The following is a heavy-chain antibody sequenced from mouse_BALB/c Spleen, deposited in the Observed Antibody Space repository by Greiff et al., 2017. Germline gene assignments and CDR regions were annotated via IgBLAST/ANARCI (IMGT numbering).Heavy chain of an antibody. Sequence: VQLQQSGAELVRPGASVTLSCKASGYTFTDYEMHWVKQTPVHGLEWIGAIDPETGGTAYNQKFKGKATLTADKSSSTAYMELRSLTSEDSAVYYCTRREDYYGSSYPFAYWGQGTLVTVSA. D-gene: IGHD1-1*01. J-gene: IGHJ3*01. CDR1: GYTFTDYE. CDR2: IDPETGGT. CDR3: TRREDYYGSSYPFAY. V-gene: IGHV1-15*01.